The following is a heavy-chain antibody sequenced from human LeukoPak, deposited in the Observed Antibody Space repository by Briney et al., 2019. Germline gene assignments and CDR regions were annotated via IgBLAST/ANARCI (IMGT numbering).Heavy chain of an antibody. J-gene: IGHJ6*02. CDR3: ARESPDYYDSSGYYYYYYGMDV. CDR2: ISAYNGNT. V-gene: IGHV1-18*01. CDR1: GYTVTSYY. Sequence: ASVKVSCKAFGYTVTSYYIFWVRQAPGQGLEWMGWISAYNGNTNYAQKLQGRVTMTTDTSTSTAYMELRSLRSDDTAVYYCARESPDYYDSSGYYYYYYGMDVWGQGTTVTVSS. D-gene: IGHD3-22*01.